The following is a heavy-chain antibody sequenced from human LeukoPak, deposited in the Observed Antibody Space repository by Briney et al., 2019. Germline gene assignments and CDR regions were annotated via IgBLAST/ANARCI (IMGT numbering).Heavy chain of an antibody. V-gene: IGHV3-7*05. CDR3: ARVGYSSGWVRA. D-gene: IGHD6-19*01. J-gene: IGHJ4*02. Sequence: GGSLRLSCAASGFTFSSSWMKWVRQAPGKGLESVAVIKEDGSEKHYVDSVKGRFAISRDNAKNSLYLQMNNVRAEDTAVYYCARVGYSSGWVRAWGQGTLVTVSS. CDR1: GFTFSSSW. CDR2: IKEDGSEK.